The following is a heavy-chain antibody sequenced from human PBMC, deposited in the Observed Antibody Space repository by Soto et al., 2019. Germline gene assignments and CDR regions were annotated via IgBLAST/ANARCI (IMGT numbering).Heavy chain of an antibody. V-gene: IGHV4-34*01. CDR1: GGSFGGYY. J-gene: IGHJ5*02. CDR3: ARVPGIAVDGRKSPRGSNWFDP. CDR2: INHSGST. D-gene: IGHD6-19*01. Sequence: SETLSLTCAVYGGSFGGYYWSWIRQPPGKGLEWIGEINHSGSTNYNPSLKSRVTISVDTSKNQFSLKLSSVTAADTAVYYCARVPGIAVDGRKSPRGSNWFDPWGQGTLVTVSS.